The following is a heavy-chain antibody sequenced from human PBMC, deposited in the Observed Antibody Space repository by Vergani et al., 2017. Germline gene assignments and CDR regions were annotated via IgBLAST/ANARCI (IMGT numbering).Heavy chain of an antibody. V-gene: IGHV3-30*04. CDR1: GFTFSSYA. D-gene: IGHD3-10*01. J-gene: IGHJ4*02. Sequence: QVQLVESGGGVVQPGRSLRLSCAASGFTFSSYAMHWVRQAPGKGLEWVAVMSYDGSNKYYADSVKGRFTISRDNSKNTLYLQMNSLRAEDTAVYYCARDNPGKLLWFGESGGYFDYWGQGTLVTVSS. CDR2: MSYDGSNK. CDR3: ARDNPGKLLWFGESGGYFDY.